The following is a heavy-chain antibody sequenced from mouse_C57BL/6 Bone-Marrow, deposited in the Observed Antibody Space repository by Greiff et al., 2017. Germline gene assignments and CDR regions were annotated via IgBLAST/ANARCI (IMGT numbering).Heavy chain of an antibody. J-gene: IGHJ1*03. CDR2: IYPRSGNT. D-gene: IGHD1-1*01. CDR1: GYTFTSYG. CDR3: AMITPVLVRNCYLEV. V-gene: IGHV1-81*01. Sequence: VKLMESGAELARPGASVKLSCKASGYTFTSYGISWVKQRTGQGLEWIGEIYPRSGNTYYNEKFKGKATLTADKSSSTAYMELRSLTSEDSAVXFGAMITPVLVRNCYLEVWGTGPTVTVPS.